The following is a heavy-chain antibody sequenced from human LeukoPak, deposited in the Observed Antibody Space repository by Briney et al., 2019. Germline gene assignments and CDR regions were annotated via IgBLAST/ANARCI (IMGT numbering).Heavy chain of an antibody. CDR2: IYSGGST. D-gene: IGHD2-2*02. CDR3: ARDRAYCSSTSCYTYYYYYGMDV. V-gene: IGHV3-66*02. J-gene: IGHJ6*02. CDR1: GFTVSSNY. Sequence: PGGSLRLSCAASGFTVSSNYMSWVRQAPGKGLEWVSVIYSGGSTYYADSVKGRFTISRDNSKNTLYPQMNSLRAEDTAVYYCARDRAYCSSTSCYTYYYYYGMDVWGQGTTVTVSS.